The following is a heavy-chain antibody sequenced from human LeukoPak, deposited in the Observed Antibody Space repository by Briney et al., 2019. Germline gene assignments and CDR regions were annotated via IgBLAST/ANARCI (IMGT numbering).Heavy chain of an antibody. J-gene: IGHJ3*02. V-gene: IGHV1-2*02. Sequence: ASVKVSCKASGYTFAAYYMHWVRQAPGQGLEWMGWINPNSGGTNYAQKFQGRVTMTRDTSISTAYMELSRLRSDDTAVYYCARESWSSGAFDIWGQGTMVTVSS. CDR2: INPNSGGT. D-gene: IGHD6-13*01. CDR1: GYTFAAYY. CDR3: ARESWSSGAFDI.